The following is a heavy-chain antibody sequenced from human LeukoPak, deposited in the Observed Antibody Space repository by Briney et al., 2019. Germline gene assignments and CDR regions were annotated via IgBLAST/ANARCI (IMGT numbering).Heavy chain of an antibody. CDR2: IIPIFGTA. CDR3: ARGGSSGWYWGTFDY. J-gene: IGHJ4*02. V-gene: IGHV1-69*06. CDR1: GGTFSSYA. Sequence: SGKVSCKASGGTFSSYAISWVRQAPGQGLEWMGGIIPIFGTANYAQKFQGRVTITADKSTSTAYMELSSLRSDDTAVYYCARGGSSGWYWGTFDYWGQGTLVTVSS. D-gene: IGHD6-19*01.